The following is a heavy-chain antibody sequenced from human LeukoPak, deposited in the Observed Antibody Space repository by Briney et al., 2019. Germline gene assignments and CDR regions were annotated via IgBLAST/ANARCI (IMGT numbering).Heavy chain of an antibody. V-gene: IGHV3-30*03. CDR1: GFTFSSYG. CDR2: ISYDGSNK. D-gene: IGHD2-2*01. CDR3: ARAPYCSSTSCYSDAFDI. Sequence: GGSLRLSCAASGFTFSSYGMHWVRQAPGKGLEWVAVISYDGSNKYYADSVKGRFTISRDNSKNTLYLQMNSLRAEDTAVYYCARAPYCSSTSCYSDAFDIWGQGTMVTVSS. J-gene: IGHJ3*02.